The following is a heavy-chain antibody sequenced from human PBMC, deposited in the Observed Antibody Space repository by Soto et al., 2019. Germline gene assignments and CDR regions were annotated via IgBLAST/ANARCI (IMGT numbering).Heavy chain of an antibody. D-gene: IGHD6-19*01. CDR1: GGTFSSYA. J-gene: IGHJ5*02. Sequence: QVQLVQSGAEVKKPGSSVKVSCKASGGTFSSYAISWVRQAPGQGLEWMGGIIPIFGTANYAQKFQGRVTITADECTSTAYMEPSSMRSEDTAVYYCASLKSRDWYGGWFAAWGQGTLVTVSS. CDR3: ASLKSRDWYGGWFAA. CDR2: IIPIFGTA. V-gene: IGHV1-69*01.